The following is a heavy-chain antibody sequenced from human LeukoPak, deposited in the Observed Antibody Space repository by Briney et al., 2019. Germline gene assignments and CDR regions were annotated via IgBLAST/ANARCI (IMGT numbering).Heavy chain of an antibody. CDR1: GYTFTSYD. Sequence: GASVKVSCKASGYTFTSYDINWVRQATGQGPEWMGWMNPNSGNTGYAQEFQGRVTITRNTSISTAYMELSSLRSEDTAVYYCARGTVLRFLEWSFDYWGQGTLVTVSS. J-gene: IGHJ4*02. V-gene: IGHV1-8*03. CDR2: MNPNSGNT. CDR3: ARGTVLRFLEWSFDY. D-gene: IGHD3-3*01.